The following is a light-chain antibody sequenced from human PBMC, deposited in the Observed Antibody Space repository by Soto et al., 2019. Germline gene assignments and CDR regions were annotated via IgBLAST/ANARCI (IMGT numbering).Light chain of an antibody. CDR2: EVS. CDR3: AAWDDSLNGYV. CDR1: NSDVGTYNY. V-gene: IGLV2-14*01. J-gene: IGLJ1*01. Sequence: QSALTQPASVSGSPGQSITISCTGTNSDVGTYNYVSWYQQHPGKAPKFMIYEVSDRPSGVSNRFSGSKSGNTASLTISGLQAEDEADYYCAAWDDSLNGYVFATGTKVTVL.